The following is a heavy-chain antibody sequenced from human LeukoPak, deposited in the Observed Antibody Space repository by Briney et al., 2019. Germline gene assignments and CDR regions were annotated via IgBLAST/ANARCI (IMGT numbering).Heavy chain of an antibody. D-gene: IGHD5-18*01. CDR3: ARQSVDTAMGTAV. CDR2: IYYSGST. V-gene: IGHV4-39*01. J-gene: IGHJ6*02. CDR1: GGSISSSSYY. Sequence: SETLSLTCTVSGGSISSSSYYWGWIRQPPGKGLEWIGSIYYSGSTYYNPSLKRRVTISVDTSKNQFSLKLSSVTAADTAVYYCARQSVDTAMGTAVWGQGTTVTVSS.